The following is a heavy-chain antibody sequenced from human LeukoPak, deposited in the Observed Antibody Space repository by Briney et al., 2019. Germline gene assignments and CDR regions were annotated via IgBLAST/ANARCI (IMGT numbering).Heavy chain of an antibody. Sequence: SETLSLTCTVSGGSISSYYWSWIRQPPGKGLVWIGYIYTSGSTNYNPSLKSRVTISVDTSKNQLSLKLSSVTAADTAVYYCARRDQYCSSTSCYFGSFDIWGQGTMVTVSS. J-gene: IGHJ3*02. V-gene: IGHV4-4*09. CDR3: ARRDQYCSSTSCYFGSFDI. CDR1: GGSISSYY. CDR2: IYTSGST. D-gene: IGHD2-2*01.